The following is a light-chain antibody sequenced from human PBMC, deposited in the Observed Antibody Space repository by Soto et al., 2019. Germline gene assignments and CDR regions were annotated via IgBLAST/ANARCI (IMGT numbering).Light chain of an antibody. CDR3: SSYTNINTRACV. Sequence: QSVLTQPASVSGSPGQSITISCTGTSGDIGSYNRVSWYQQHPGKAPKLRIYEVTDRPSGGSNRFCGSKSVNTASLTISGLQAEDEAEYYCSSYTNINTRACVFGTGTKVPVL. J-gene: IGLJ1*01. CDR1: SGDIGSYNR. CDR2: EVT. V-gene: IGLV2-14*01.